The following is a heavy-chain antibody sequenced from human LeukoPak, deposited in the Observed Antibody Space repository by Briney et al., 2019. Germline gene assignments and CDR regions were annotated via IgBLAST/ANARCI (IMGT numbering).Heavy chain of an antibody. V-gene: IGHV3-23*01. Sequence: GGSLRLSCAASGFTFSSYEMNWVRQGPGKGLEWVSAISVSGNTYHADSVKGRFTISRDSSKNTLYLQMNSLRAEDAAVYYCAKAPVTTCSGAYCYPFDYWGQGTLVTVSS. CDR2: ISVSGNT. CDR3: AKAPVTTCSGAYCYPFDY. D-gene: IGHD2-15*01. CDR1: GFTFSSYE. J-gene: IGHJ4*02.